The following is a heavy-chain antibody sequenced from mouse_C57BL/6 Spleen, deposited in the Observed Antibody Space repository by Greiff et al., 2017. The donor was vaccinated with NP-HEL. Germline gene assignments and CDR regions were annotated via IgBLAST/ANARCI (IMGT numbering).Heavy chain of an antibody. Sequence: QVQLKQPGAELVKPGASVKMSCKASGYTFTSYWITWVKQRPGQGLEWIGDIYPGSGSTNYNEKFKSKATLTVDTSSSTAYMQLSSLTSEDSAVYYCAREEDMKVIPWFAYWGQGTLVTVSA. V-gene: IGHV1-55*01. CDR1: GYTFTSYW. D-gene: IGHD2-3*01. CDR2: IYPGSGST. J-gene: IGHJ3*01. CDR3: AREEDMKVIPWFAY.